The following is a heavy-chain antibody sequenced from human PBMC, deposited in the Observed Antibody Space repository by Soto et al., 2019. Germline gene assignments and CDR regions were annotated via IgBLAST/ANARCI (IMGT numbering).Heavy chain of an antibody. J-gene: IGHJ5*02. Sequence: PGGSLRPSCAASGFTFENFGMGWVRQAPGKGLEWISSISGSGLNKYYADSVKGRFTISRDNSKNTVYLELSNLRAEDTAVYHCAKNQGVELVPLATVDWFDPWGQGSVVTVSS. CDR1: GFTFENFG. D-gene: IGHD1-26*01. CDR3: AKNQGVELVPLATVDWFDP. V-gene: IGHV3-23*01. CDR2: ISGSGLNK.